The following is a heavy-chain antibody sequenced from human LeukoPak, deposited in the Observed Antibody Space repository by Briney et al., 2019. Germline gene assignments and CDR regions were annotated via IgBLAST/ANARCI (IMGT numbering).Heavy chain of an antibody. D-gene: IGHD2-15*01. CDR1: GYTFTSYG. V-gene: IGHV1-18*01. J-gene: IGHJ5*02. CDR3: ARLSPPIASFCSGGTCYSGGFDP. Sequence: ASVKVSCKASGYTFTSYGITWVRQAPGKGLEWMGWITTSNGNTYYAQNFQGRVTMTADTSTSTAYMEVRSLRSDDTAVYYCARLSPPIASFCSGGTCYSGGFDPWGQGTLVTVSS. CDR2: ITTSNGNT.